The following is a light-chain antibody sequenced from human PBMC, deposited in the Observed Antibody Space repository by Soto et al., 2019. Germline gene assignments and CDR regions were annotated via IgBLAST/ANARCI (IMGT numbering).Light chain of an antibody. Sequence: EIVLTQSPGTLSLSPGERATLSCRASQSLSGGYLDWFQQKPCQTPRLLIYSASNRATCIPDRFSGSGSGTXXXXXXXXXEPEDXVMYXXXQNGSLPITFGQGTRLEIK. CDR3: XQNGSLPIT. CDR2: SAS. V-gene: IGKV3-20*01. CDR1: QSLSGGY. J-gene: IGKJ5*01.